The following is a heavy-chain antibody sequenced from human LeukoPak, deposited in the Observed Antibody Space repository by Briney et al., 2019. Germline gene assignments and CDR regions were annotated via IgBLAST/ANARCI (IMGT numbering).Heavy chain of an antibody. Sequence: GRSLRLSCAASGFTFSNYPMIWARQAPGKGLEWVSVISPGGHNTYYADSVKGRFTISRDSSKNTLFLQMNSLRAEDTGLYYCAKLSSTGNSDYWGQGTLVTVSS. J-gene: IGHJ4*02. CDR1: GFTFSNYP. CDR3: AKLSSTGNSDY. D-gene: IGHD2-8*02. V-gene: IGHV3-23*01. CDR2: ISPGGHNT.